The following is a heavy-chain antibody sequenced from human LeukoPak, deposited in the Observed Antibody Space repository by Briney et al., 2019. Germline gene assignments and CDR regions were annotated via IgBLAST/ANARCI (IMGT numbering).Heavy chain of an antibody. CDR3: ARSFHSSGYYWAY. D-gene: IGHD3-22*01. J-gene: IGHJ4*02. V-gene: IGHV4-4*07. Sequence: SETLSLTCTVSGVSISRYYWSWIRQPAGKGLEWIGRIYTSGSTNYSPSFKSRVTMSEDTSKNQFSLKLSSVTAADTAVYYCARSFHSSGYYWAYWGQGTLVTVSS. CDR1: GVSISRYY. CDR2: IYTSGST.